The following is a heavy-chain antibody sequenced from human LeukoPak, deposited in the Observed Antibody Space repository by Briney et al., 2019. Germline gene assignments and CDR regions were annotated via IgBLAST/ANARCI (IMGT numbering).Heavy chain of an antibody. Sequence: PSETLSLTCTIAGGSISSYYWTWIRQSPEKGLEWLGYIYYSGSTNYNPSLKSRVTISLDTSKKQFSLKLASVTAADTAVYYCARGWGHCSSTSCLPSYFYGMDVWGQGTTVTVSS. CDR1: GGSISSYY. CDR2: IYYSGST. CDR3: ARGWGHCSSTSCLPSYFYGMDV. V-gene: IGHV4-59*01. D-gene: IGHD2-2*01. J-gene: IGHJ6*02.